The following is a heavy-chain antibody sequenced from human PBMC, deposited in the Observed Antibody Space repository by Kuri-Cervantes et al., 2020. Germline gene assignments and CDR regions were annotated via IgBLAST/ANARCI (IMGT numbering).Heavy chain of an antibody. Sequence: GGSLRLSCAASGFTFSSYGMHWVRQAPGKGLEWVAVIWYDGSNKYYADSVKGRFTISRDNSNNTLYLQMNSLRAEDTAVYYCARGGSIFGVVSAADYWGQGTLVTVSS. J-gene: IGHJ4*02. CDR2: IWYDGSNK. D-gene: IGHD3-3*01. CDR3: ARGGSIFGVVSAADY. V-gene: IGHV3-33*01. CDR1: GFTFSSYG.